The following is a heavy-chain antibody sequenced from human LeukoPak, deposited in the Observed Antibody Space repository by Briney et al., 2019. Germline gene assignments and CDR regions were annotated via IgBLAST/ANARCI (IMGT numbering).Heavy chain of an antibody. Sequence: SETLSLTCTVSGDSISSGDYYWSWIRQPAGKGLEWIGRISSSGSTNYNPSLKSRVTISVDTSKNRFSLKLGSVTAADTAVYYCARGYSYGLEAYFDYWGQGTLVTVSS. CDR3: ARGYSYGLEAYFDY. CDR2: ISSSGST. CDR1: GDSISSGDYY. V-gene: IGHV4-61*02. D-gene: IGHD5-18*01. J-gene: IGHJ4*02.